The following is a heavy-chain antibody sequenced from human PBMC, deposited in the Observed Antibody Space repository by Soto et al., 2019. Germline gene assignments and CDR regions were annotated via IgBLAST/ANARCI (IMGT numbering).Heavy chain of an antibody. CDR2: IKSDGSGA. Sequence: EVQLVESGGDLVKPGGSLRLSCAASGFTFSSYWMHWVRQAPGKGLVWVSRIKSDGSGAIYADSVKGRFTVSRDNAKNTLYLLMNSLSTEDTAVYYCARGDGDYHDGNGYLGRHWGQGPRVTVAS. CDR3: ARGDGDYHDGNGYLGRH. CDR1: GFTFSSYW. V-gene: IGHV3-74*01. J-gene: IGHJ4*02. D-gene: IGHD3-22*01.